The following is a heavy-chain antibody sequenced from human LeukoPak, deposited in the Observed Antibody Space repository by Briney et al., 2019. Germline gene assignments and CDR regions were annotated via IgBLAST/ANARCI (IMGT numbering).Heavy chain of an antibody. J-gene: IGHJ3*02. CDR1: GYNFTRYG. CDR2: IIPILGIA. V-gene: IGHV1-69*04. D-gene: IGHD3-22*01. CDR3: ARLSITMIGNAFDI. Sequence: RASVKVSCKASGYNFTRYGITWVREAPGQGLEWMGRIIPILGIANYAQKFQGRVTITADKSTSTAYMELSSLRSEDTAVYYCARLSITMIGNAFDIWGQGTMVTVSS.